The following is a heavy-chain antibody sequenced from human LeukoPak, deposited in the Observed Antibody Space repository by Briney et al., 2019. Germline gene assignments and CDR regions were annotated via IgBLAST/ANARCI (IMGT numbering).Heavy chain of an antibody. V-gene: IGHV3-23*01. CDR2: VSASGDNT. CDR1: GFTFSTYA. Sequence: GGSLRLSCAASGFTFSTYAMAWVRQAPGKGLEWVSTVSASGDNTYYVDSVKGRFTISRDNSKSTLSLQMNSLRNEDTGVYYCAKVLAGYSYGSYDYWGQGTLVTVSS. J-gene: IGHJ4*02. CDR3: AKVLAGYSYGSYDY. D-gene: IGHD5-18*01.